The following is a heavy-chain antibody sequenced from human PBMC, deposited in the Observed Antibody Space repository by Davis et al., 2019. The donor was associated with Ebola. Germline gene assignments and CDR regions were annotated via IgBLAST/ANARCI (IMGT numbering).Heavy chain of an antibody. J-gene: IGHJ5*02. D-gene: IGHD2-2*01. CDR1: GRSFSGYY. CDR3: AGSPYCSSTSCYLGGVDP. Sequence: PSETLSLTCAVYGRSFSGYYWSWIRQPPGKGLEWIGEINHSGSTNYNPSLKSRVTISVDTSKNQFSLKLSSVTAADTAVYYCAGSPYCSSTSCYLGGVDPWGQGTLVTVSS. V-gene: IGHV4-34*01. CDR2: INHSGST.